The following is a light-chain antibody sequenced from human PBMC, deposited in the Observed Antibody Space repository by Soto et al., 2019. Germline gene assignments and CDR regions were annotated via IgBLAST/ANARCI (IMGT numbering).Light chain of an antibody. CDR2: DAS. Sequence: DIQMSLSLSSLSAYVEDRVIITCRASQSISNHLNWYQQKPGKAPKLLIYDASTLQSGVPSRFSGSGSGTDFTLTISCLQSEDFATYYCQQYYSFPRTFGQRTKVDVK. J-gene: IGKJ1*01. CDR3: QQYYSFPRT. CDR1: QSISNH. V-gene: IGKV1-39*01.